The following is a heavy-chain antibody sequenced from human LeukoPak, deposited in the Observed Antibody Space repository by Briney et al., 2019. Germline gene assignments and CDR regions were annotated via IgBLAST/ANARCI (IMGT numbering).Heavy chain of an antibody. CDR1: GYTLTSYD. V-gene: IGHV1-8*01. Sequence: WASVTVSCKASGYTLTSYDINWVRQATGQGLEWMGWMNPNSGNTGYAQKFQGRVTMTRNTSISTAYMELSSLRSEDTAVYYCARGRMTYYDFWSGYYRNYYGMDVWGQGTTVTVSS. CDR3: ARGRMTYYDFWSGYYRNYYGMDV. CDR2: MNPNSGNT. D-gene: IGHD3-3*01. J-gene: IGHJ6*02.